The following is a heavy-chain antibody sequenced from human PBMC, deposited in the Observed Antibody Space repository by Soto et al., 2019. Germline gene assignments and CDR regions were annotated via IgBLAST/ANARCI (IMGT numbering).Heavy chain of an antibody. V-gene: IGHV1-2*04. CDR2: INPNSGGT. CDR1: GYTFTSYY. J-gene: IGHJ6*02. CDR3: ARATAVKGYYYCYGMGV. Sequence: GASVKVSCKASGYTFTSYYMHWVRQAPGQGLEWMGWINPNSGGTNYAQKFLGWVTMTRDTSISTAYMELRRLRSDDTAVYYCARATAVKGYYYCYGMGVWGQGITVTVSS. D-gene: IGHD4-17*01.